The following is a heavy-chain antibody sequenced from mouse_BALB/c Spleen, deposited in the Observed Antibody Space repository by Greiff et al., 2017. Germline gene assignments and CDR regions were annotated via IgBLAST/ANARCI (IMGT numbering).Heavy chain of an antibody. CDR2: IWSGGST. V-gene: IGHV2-4-1*01. D-gene: IGHD1-2*01. CDR3: ALIPIITTATDYAMDY. Sequence: VHLVESGPGLVQPSQSLSITCTVSGFSLTSYGVHWVRQSPGKGLEWLGVIWSGGSTDYNAAFISRLSISKDNSKSQVFFKMNSLQADDTAIYYCALIPIITTATDYAMDYWGQGTSVTVSS. CDR1: GFSLTSYG. J-gene: IGHJ4*01.